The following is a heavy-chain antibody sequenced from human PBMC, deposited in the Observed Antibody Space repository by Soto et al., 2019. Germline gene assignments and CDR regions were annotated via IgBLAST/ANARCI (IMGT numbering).Heavy chain of an antibody. CDR2: IVVGSGNT. J-gene: IGHJ5*02. Sequence: GASVKVSCKTSGFTFTSSTVQWVRQAREQRLEWIGWIVVGSGNTDYAQNFHERVTITRDMSTSAVYLELISLRSDDTAVYYCAAADYDFWSGYYGPWGQGTLVTVSS. CDR1: GFTFTSST. D-gene: IGHD3-3*01. V-gene: IGHV1-58*01. CDR3: AAADYDFWSGYYGP.